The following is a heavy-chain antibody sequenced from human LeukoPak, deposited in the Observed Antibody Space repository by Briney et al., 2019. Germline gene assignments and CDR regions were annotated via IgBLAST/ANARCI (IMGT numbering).Heavy chain of an antibody. J-gene: IGHJ3*02. CDR3: ARRPPTSSSWYPGAFDI. V-gene: IGHV5-51*01. CDR1: GYSFTSYW. D-gene: IGHD6-13*01. Sequence: GESLKISCKGSGYSFTSYWIGWVRQMPGKGLEWMGIISPGNSDTRYSPSFQGQVSISADKSISTAYLQWSSLKASDTAMYYCARRPPTSSSWYPGAFDIWGQGTMVTVSS. CDR2: ISPGNSDT.